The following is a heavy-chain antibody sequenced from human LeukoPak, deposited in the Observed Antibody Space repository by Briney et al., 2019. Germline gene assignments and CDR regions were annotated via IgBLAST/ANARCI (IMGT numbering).Heavy chain of an antibody. CDR3: ASERRGGLPESGY. V-gene: IGHV4-59*01. D-gene: IGHD3-10*01. J-gene: IGHJ4*02. Sequence: KPSETLSLTCTVSGGSISSYYWSWLRQPPGRGLEWIGYIYYSGSTNYNPSLKSRVTISVDTSKNQFSLKLSSVTAADTAVYYCASERRGGLPESGYWGQGTLVTVSS. CDR2: IYYSGST. CDR1: GGSISSYY.